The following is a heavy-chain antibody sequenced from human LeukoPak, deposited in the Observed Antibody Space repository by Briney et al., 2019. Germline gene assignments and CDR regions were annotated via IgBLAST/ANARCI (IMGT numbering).Heavy chain of an antibody. Sequence: PSETLSLTCTVSGDSISSHLSSHFWRWLRQTPGKGLEWIGKIYYTGTTNYNPSLKSRVTISVDASKKQLSHTLTSVTAADAAVYYCARDIREVGATVYFDNWGQGTQVTVSS. CDR2: IYYTGTT. J-gene: IGHJ4*02. D-gene: IGHD1-26*01. CDR3: ARDIREVGATVYFDN. CDR1: GDSISSHLSSHF. V-gene: IGHV4-61*01.